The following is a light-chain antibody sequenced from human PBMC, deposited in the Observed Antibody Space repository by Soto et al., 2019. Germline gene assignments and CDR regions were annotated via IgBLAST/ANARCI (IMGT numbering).Light chain of an antibody. V-gene: IGKV3-11*01. CDR2: DAS. CDR3: QQRSNWPPT. Sequence: EIVLTLSPATLSLSPGERATLSCRASQSVSSYLAWYQQKPGQAPRLLIYDASNRATGIPARFSGSGSGTDFTLTISSLEPEDFAVYYYQQRSNWPPTFGQGTPVKI. CDR1: QSVSSY. J-gene: IGKJ5*01.